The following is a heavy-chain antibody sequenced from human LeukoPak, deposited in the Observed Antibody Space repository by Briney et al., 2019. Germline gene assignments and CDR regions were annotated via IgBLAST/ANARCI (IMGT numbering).Heavy chain of an antibody. J-gene: IGHJ6*03. D-gene: IGHD3-16*01. Sequence: PSETLSLTCTVSGGSISSGDYYWSWIRQPPGKGLEWIGYIYYSGSTYYNPSLKSRVTISVDTSRNQFSLKLSSVTAADTAVYYCARDLSISGGDYYYCYYMDVWGKGTTVTVSS. V-gene: IGHV4-30-4*08. CDR1: GGSISSGDYY. CDR3: ARDLSISGGDYYYCYYMDV. CDR2: IYYSGST.